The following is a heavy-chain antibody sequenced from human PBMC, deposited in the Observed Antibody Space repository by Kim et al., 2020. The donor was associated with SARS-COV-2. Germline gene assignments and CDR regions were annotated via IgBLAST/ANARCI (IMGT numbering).Heavy chain of an antibody. D-gene: IGHD2-15*01. Sequence: GGSLRLSCATSGFTLSLYSMNWVRQSPGKGLEWVSHISGTGTMTKHAYSVRGRFTIYRDNAKNSLFLQMNVLRAEDAAVYYCVRDNYWAFDIWGQGTMVTVSS. CDR3: VRDNYWAFDI. V-gene: IGHV3-48*04. J-gene: IGHJ3*02. CDR1: GFTLSLYS. CDR2: ISGTGTMT.